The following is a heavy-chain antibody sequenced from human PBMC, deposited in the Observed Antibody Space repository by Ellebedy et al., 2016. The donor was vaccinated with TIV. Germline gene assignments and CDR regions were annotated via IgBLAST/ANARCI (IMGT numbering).Heavy chain of an antibody. CDR1: GFTFSSYS. V-gene: IGHV3-48*02. D-gene: IGHD6-13*01. CDR3: ARDRGAAADPFFDY. J-gene: IGHJ4*02. Sequence: GESLKISCAASGFTFSSYSMNWVRQAPGKGLEWVSHISSSSSTIYYADSVKGRFTISRDNAKNSLYLQMNSLRDEDTAVYYCARDRGAAADPFFDYWGQGTLVTVSS. CDR2: ISSSSSTI.